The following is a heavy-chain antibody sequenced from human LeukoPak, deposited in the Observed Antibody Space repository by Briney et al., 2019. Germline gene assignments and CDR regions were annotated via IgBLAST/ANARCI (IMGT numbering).Heavy chain of an antibody. J-gene: IGHJ6*02. CDR3: ARDGSAEYSYGYGNYYYGMDV. V-gene: IGHV4-59*01. Sequence: SETLSLTCTVSGCTISSYYWNWIRQPPGKGLEWIGDISCSGSTNYNPSLKSRVTISLDTSKNQFSLKLSSVTAADTAVYYCARDGSAEYSYGYGNYYYGMDVWGQGTTVTVSS. D-gene: IGHD5-18*01. CDR1: GCTISSYY. CDR2: ISCSGST.